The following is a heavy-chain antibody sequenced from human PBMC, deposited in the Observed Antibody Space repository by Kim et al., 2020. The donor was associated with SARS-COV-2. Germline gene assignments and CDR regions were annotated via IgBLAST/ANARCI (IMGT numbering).Heavy chain of an antibody. CDR2: IKQDGGEN. V-gene: IGHV3-7*01. Sequence: GGSLRLSCAASGFTFTSYWMSWVRQAPGKGLEWVANIKQDGGENYYLDSVRGRFTISRDTAKNSLYLQLNSLRAEDTAAYYCATIRSLDYWGQGTLFIVS. CDR1: GFTFTSYW. J-gene: IGHJ4*02. CDR3: ATIRSLDY. D-gene: IGHD5-12*01.